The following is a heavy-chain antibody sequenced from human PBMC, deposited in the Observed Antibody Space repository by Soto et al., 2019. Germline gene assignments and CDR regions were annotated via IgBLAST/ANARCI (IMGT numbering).Heavy chain of an antibody. CDR1: GFTFSTFW. CDR3: VRDRDTYGSGMMDV. V-gene: IGHV3-74*01. D-gene: IGHD3-10*01. Sequence: PLVESGGGLVQPGGSLRLSCAASGFTFSTFWMHWVRQAPGKGLMWVSRIKSDGSSTSNADSVKGRFTISRDNAKNTLYLQMNSLRGEDTTVYYCVRDRDTYGSGMMDVWGLGTTVTVSS. J-gene: IGHJ6*02. CDR2: IKSDGSST.